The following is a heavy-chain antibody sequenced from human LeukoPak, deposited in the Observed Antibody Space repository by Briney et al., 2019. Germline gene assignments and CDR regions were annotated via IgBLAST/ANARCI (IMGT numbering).Heavy chain of an antibody. D-gene: IGHD4-23*01. CDR2: IKQDGSEK. V-gene: IGHV3-7*01. J-gene: IGHJ4*02. Sequence: GGSLRLSCAASGFTFSSYWMSWVRQAPGRGLEWVANIKQDGSEKYYVDSVKGRFTISRDNAKNSLYLQMNSLRAEDTAVYYCARHLYGGRSDYWGQGTLVTVSS. CDR1: GFTFSSYW. CDR3: ARHLYGGRSDY.